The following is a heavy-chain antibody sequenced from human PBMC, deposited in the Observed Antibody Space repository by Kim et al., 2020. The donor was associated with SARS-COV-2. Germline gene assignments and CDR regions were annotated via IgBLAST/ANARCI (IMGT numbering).Heavy chain of an antibody. D-gene: IGHD5-18*01. CDR1: GYTFTSYG. CDR3: ARAHGPSRSPYTAMVTDYYYYYGMDV. J-gene: IGHJ6*02. CDR2: ISAYNGNT. V-gene: IGHV1-18*04. Sequence: ASVKVSCKASGYTFTSYGISWVRQAPGQGLEWMGWISAYNGNTNYAQKLQGRVTMTTDTSTSTAYMELRSLRSDDTAVYYCARAHGPSRSPYTAMVTDYYYYYGMDVWGQGTTVTVSS.